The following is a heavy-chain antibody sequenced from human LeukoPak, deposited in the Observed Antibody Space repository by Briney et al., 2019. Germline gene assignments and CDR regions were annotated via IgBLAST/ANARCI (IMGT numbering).Heavy chain of an antibody. CDR3: AKAAPGYSGYDLKAYYYYYMDL. Sequence: GGSLRLSCAASGFTFSSFAMSWVRQAPGKGQEWVSSISGSGGTTYYPDSVKGRFTISRDNSKSTLYLQMNSLRAEDTAVYYCAKAAPGYSGYDLKAYYYYYMDLWGKGTTVTVSS. CDR2: ISGSGGTT. J-gene: IGHJ6*03. CDR1: GFTFSSFA. V-gene: IGHV3-23*01. D-gene: IGHD5-12*01.